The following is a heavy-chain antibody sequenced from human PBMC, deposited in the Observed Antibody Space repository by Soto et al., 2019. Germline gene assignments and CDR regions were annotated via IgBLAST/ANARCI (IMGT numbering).Heavy chain of an antibody. CDR2: ISGSGGLS. CDR1: GFTFSTYA. J-gene: IGHJ4*02. D-gene: IGHD3-22*01. Sequence: GSLGLSCAASGFTFSTYAMSWVRQAPGKGLEYVSSISGSGGLSYYADSVKGRFSISRDNSKTTLHLQMNSLRAEDTAVYYCAKSFQFYDSSAYDYWGQGTLVTVSS. V-gene: IGHV3-23*01. CDR3: AKSFQFYDSSAYDY.